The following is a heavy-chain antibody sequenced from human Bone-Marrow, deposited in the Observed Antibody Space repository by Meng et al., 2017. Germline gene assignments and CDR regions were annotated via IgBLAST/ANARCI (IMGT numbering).Heavy chain of an antibody. V-gene: IGHV4-34*01. CDR2: INHSGST. J-gene: IGHJ4*02. D-gene: IGHD6-6*01. CDR3: ARGLRAARPLLFGY. Sequence: QVHLQQWGAGLLKPSETLSLTCAVYGGSFSGYYWSWIRQPPGKGLEWIGEINHSGSTNYNPSLKSRVTISVDTSKNQFSLKLGSVTAADTAVYYCARGLRAARPLLFGYWGQGTLVTVSS. CDR1: GGSFSGYY.